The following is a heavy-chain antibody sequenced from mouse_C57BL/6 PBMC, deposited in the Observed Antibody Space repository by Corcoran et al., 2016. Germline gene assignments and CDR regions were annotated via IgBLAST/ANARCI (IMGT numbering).Heavy chain of an antibody. CDR2: ISYDGSN. V-gene: IGHV3-6*01. Sequence: DVQLQESGPGLVKPSQSLSLTCSVTGYSITSGYYWNWIRQFPGNKLEWMGYISYDGSNNYNPSLKNRISITRDTSKNQFFLKLNSVTTEDTATYYCARGLYYEAFAYWGQGTLVTVSA. CDR1: GYSITSGYY. J-gene: IGHJ3*01. CDR3: ARGLYYEAFAY. D-gene: IGHD2-4*01.